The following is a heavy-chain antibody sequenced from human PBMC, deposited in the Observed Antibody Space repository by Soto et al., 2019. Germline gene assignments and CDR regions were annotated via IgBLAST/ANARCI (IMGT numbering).Heavy chain of an antibody. J-gene: IGHJ6*02. CDR1: GFTFDDYA. CDR2: ISWNSGSI. Sequence: ESGGGLVQPGRSLRLSCAASGFTFDDYAMHWVRQAPGKGLEWVSGISWNSGSIGYADSVKGRFTISRDNAKNSLYLQMNSLRAEDTALYYCAKDITIQYYYYGMDVWGQGTTVTVSS. D-gene: IGHD3-3*01. CDR3: AKDITIQYYYYGMDV. V-gene: IGHV3-9*01.